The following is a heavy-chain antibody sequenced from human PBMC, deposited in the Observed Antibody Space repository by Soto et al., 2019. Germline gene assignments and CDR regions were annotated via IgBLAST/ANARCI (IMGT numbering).Heavy chain of an antibody. Sequence: GGSLRLSCEGSDFIFSDYGMSWVRQAPGKGLEWVAGISDSGTITNYADSVKGRFTISKDNSRRMVYLQMDSLRADDTAVYFCAKGGRTWYGFDSWGQGILVTVSS. D-gene: IGHD6-13*01. CDR2: ISDSGTIT. J-gene: IGHJ4*02. V-gene: IGHV3-23*01. CDR3: AKGGRTWYGFDS. CDR1: DFIFSDYG.